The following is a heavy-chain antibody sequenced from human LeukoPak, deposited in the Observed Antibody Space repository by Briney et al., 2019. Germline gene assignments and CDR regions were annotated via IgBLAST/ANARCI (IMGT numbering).Heavy chain of an antibody. J-gene: IGHJ4*02. Sequence: GGFLRLSCAASGFTFSSYAMSWVRQAPGKGLEWVAVIWYDESNKYYADSVKGRFTISRDNSKNTLYLQVNSLRAEDTAVYYCARALLPYSSIYYFDYWGQGTLVTVSS. CDR3: ARALLPYSSIYYFDY. D-gene: IGHD6-13*01. CDR2: IWYDESNK. V-gene: IGHV3-33*08. CDR1: GFTFSSYA.